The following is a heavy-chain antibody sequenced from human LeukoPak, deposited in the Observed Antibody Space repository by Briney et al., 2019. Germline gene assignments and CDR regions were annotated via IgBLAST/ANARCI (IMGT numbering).Heavy chain of an antibody. CDR1: GFTFSSYS. D-gene: IGHD2-15*01. CDR3: AKGPILVDDYYYFYYMDV. Sequence: GGSLRLSCAASGFTFSSYSMNWVRQAPGKGLEWVSYISSSSSTIYYADSVKGRFTISRDNAKNSLYLQMNSLRAEDTAVYFCAKGPILVDDYYYFYYMDVWGTGTTVTISS. J-gene: IGHJ6*03. V-gene: IGHV3-48*01. CDR2: ISSSSSTI.